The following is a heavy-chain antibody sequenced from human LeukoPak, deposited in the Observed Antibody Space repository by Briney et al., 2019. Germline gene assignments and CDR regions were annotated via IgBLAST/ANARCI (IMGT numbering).Heavy chain of an antibody. J-gene: IGHJ4*02. CDR1: GFTFNSFA. CDR3: AKAPPIITLIGFGCYFDS. CDR2: ITDSGANT. V-gene: IGHV3-23*01. Sequence: PGGSLRLSCAASGFTFNSFAMSWVRQAPGKGLEWVSTITDSGANTYYADSVKGRFTISRDNSGTTLFLQMNSLRVEDAALYYCAKAPPIITLIGFGCYFDSWGLGTLVTVSS. D-gene: IGHD3-22*01.